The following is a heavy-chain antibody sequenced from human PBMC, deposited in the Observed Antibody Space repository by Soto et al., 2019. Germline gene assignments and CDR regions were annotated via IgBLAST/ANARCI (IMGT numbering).Heavy chain of an antibody. D-gene: IGHD6-13*01. CDR3: ARESSSAWYGSYAFDI. J-gene: IGHJ3*02. CDR2: IRQDGNEK. Sequence: DVQLVESGGDLVQPGGSLRLSCEASGFTFSSYRMGWVRQAPGKGLEWVANIRQDGNEKYYVDSMRGRFTISRDNAKNSLSLQMNSPRTEDTAVYFCARESSSAWYGSYAFDIWGQGTMVTVSS. V-gene: IGHV3-7*05. CDR1: GFTFSSYR.